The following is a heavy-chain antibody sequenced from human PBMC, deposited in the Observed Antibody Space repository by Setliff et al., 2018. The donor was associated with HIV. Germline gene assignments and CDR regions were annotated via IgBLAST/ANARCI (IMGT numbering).Heavy chain of an antibody. V-gene: IGHV1-2*02. J-gene: IGHJ4*02. CDR1: GYTFTVNH. Sequence: ASVKVSCKTSGYTFTVNHLHWVRQAPGQGVEWVGKISPDSGDTFYAQKFQGRVTLTRDTSITTAYMEFSTLRDDDTAVYYRARDEGAPGRGNPLDYWGQGTLVTVSS. D-gene: IGHD3-16*01. CDR3: ARDEGAPGRGNPLDY. CDR2: ISPDSGDT.